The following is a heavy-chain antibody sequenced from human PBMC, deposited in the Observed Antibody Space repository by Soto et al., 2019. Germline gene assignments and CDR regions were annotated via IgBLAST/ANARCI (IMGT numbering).Heavy chain of an antibody. V-gene: IGHV3-11*01. D-gene: IGHD3-10*01. CDR3: ARVRDYDSGSSLNWFDP. Sequence: AGGSLRLSCAASGFTFSDYYMSWIRQAPGKGLEWVSYISSSGSTIYYADSVKGRFTISRDNAKNSLYLQMNSLRAEDTAVYYCARVRDYDSGSSLNWFDPWGQGTLVPVSS. J-gene: IGHJ5*02. CDR2: ISSSGSTI. CDR1: GFTFSDYY.